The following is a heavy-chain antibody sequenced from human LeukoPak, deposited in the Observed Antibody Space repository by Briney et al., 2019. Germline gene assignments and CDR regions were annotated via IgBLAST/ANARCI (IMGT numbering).Heavy chain of an antibody. CDR3: ARDRLVLRPLSSSDY. CDR2: ITSSSSYI. CDR1: GFTFSSYS. V-gene: IGHV3-21*01. D-gene: IGHD6-6*01. J-gene: IGHJ4*02. Sequence: PGGSLRLSCAASGFTFSSYSMNWVRQAPGKGLEWVSSITSSSSYIYYADSVKGRFTISRDDAKNSLYLQMNSLRAEDTAIYYCARDRLVLRPLSSSDYWGQGTLVTVSS.